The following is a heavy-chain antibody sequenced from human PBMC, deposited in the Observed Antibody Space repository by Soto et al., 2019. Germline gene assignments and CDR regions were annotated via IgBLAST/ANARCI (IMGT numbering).Heavy chain of an antibody. CDR2: INPNSGNT. CDR3: ARAQRSYGSGSYYIDH. Sequence: QVQLVQSGAEVKKPGAFVTVSCKTSGYTFTTYDINWVRQAPGQGLEWMGWINPNSGNTGYAQEFQGSVIMTRNTSINTAQMELSSPGSEDTAMYYCARAQRSYGSGSYYIDHWGQGSLFTVSS. V-gene: IGHV1-8*01. CDR1: GYTFTTYD. J-gene: IGHJ1*01. D-gene: IGHD3-10*01.